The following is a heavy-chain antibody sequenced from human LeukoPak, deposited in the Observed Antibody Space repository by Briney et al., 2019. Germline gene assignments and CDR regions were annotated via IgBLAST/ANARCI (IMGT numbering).Heavy chain of an antibody. V-gene: IGHV1-2*02. CDR3: ARENYGDGNWFDP. D-gene: IGHD4-17*01. J-gene: IGHJ5*02. Sequence: ASVKRSCKASGYTFTDYYMHWVRQAPGQGLEWMGWVNPDTGATNTAQNFQGRVTMTRDTSISTVYMELSRLRSDDSAVYYCARENYGDGNWFDPWGQGTLVTVSS. CDR1: GYTFTDYY. CDR2: VNPDTGAT.